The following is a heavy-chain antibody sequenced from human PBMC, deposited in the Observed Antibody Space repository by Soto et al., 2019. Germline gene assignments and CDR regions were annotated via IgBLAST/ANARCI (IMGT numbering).Heavy chain of an antibody. D-gene: IGHD2-21*02. CDR2: INHSGRT. V-gene: IGHV4-34*01. CDR3: AREDLVVVTAIYPVSSSYFDD. Sequence: PSETLSLTCAVYGGSFSGYYWSWLRQPPGKGLEWIGEINHSGRTNYNPSLKSRVTISVDTSKNQFSLKLSSVTAAETAVYYCAREDLVVVTAIYPVSSSYFDDWGQGTPVTVSS. J-gene: IGHJ4*02. CDR1: GGSFSGYY.